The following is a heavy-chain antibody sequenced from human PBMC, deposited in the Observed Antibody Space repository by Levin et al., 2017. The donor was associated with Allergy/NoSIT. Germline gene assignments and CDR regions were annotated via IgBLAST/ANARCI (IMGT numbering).Heavy chain of an antibody. V-gene: IGHV3-23*01. Sequence: GGSLRLSCAASGFTFSSYAMSWVRQAPGKGLEWVSAISASGGSTYYADSVKGRFTISRDNSKNTLYLQMNSLRAEDTAVYYCAKGVWSSSWYYFDYWGQGTLVTVSS. CDR1: GFTFSSYA. CDR3: AKGVWSSSWYYFDY. CDR2: ISASGGST. D-gene: IGHD6-13*01. J-gene: IGHJ4*02.